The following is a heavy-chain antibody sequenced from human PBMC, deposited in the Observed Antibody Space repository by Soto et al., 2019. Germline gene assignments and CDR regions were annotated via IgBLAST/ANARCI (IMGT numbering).Heavy chain of an antibody. CDR3: AKDKGDTPYYIDA. J-gene: IGHJ5*02. D-gene: IGHD1-26*01. CDR2: INWNSDKV. V-gene: IGHV3-9*01. Sequence: EVLLMESGGGLVEPGRYLIFSCADSGYNFGNYARQWVRQAPAKGLAWVAAINWNSDKVEYAGSVLRRFTIFRDSANNSLPLQMNDLTTEDKAVYYCAKDKGDTPYYIDAWGQGILVNVFS. CDR1: GYNFGNYA.